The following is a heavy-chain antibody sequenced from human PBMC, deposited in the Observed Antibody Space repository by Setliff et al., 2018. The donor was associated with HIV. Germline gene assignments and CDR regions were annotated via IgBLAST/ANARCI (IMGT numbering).Heavy chain of an antibody. V-gene: IGHV4-34*01. Sequence: PSETLSLTCAVYGGSFSGYYWSWIRQPPGKGLEWIGEINHSGSTNYNPSLKSRVTISVDTSKNQFSLKLSSVTAADTAVYYCARGPEGVAGGDYWGQGILVTVSS. J-gene: IGHJ4*02. CDR3: ARGPEGVAGGDY. CDR2: INHSGST. CDR1: GGSFSGYY. D-gene: IGHD3-3*01.